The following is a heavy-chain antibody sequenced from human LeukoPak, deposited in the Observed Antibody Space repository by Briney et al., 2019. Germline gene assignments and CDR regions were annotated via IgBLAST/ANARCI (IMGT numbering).Heavy chain of an antibody. Sequence: PGGSLRLSCAASGFTFSSYAMSWVRQAPGKWLEWVSAISGSGGSTYYADSVKGRFTISRDNSKNTLYLQMNSLIAEDTAVYYCAKDRFYGSGSTIDYWGQGTLVTISS. CDR2: ISGSGGST. V-gene: IGHV3-23*01. CDR1: GFTFSSYA. CDR3: AKDRFYGSGSTIDY. D-gene: IGHD3-10*01. J-gene: IGHJ4*02.